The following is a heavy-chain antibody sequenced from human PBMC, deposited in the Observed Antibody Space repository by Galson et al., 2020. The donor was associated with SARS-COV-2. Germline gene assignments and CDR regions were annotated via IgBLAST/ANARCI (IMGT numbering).Heavy chain of an antibody. Sequence: SQTLSLTCTVSGGSISSGDYYWSWIRQPPGKGLEWIGYIYYSGSTYYNPSLKSRVTISVDTSKNQFSLKLSSVTAADTAVYYCARGTITMVRGVISYYYGMDVWGQGTTVTVSS. CDR2: IYYSGST. D-gene: IGHD3-10*01. V-gene: IGHV4-30-4*01. CDR3: ARGTITMVRGVISYYYGMDV. J-gene: IGHJ6*02. CDR1: GGSISSGDYY.